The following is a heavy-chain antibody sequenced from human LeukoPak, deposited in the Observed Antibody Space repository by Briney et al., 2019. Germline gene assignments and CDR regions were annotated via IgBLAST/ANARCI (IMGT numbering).Heavy chain of an antibody. CDR3: ARITMVRGFWFDP. Sequence: SETLSLTCTVSGYSISSGYYWGWIRQPPGKGLEWIGSIYHSGSTYYNPSLKSRVTISVDTSKNQFSLKLSSVTAADTAVYYCARITMVRGFWFDPWGQGTLVTVSS. D-gene: IGHD3-10*01. CDR1: GYSISSGYY. J-gene: IGHJ5*02. CDR2: IYHSGST. V-gene: IGHV4-38-2*02.